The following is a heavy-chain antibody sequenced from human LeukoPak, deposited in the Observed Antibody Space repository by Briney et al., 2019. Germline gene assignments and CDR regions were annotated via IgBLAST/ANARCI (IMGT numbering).Heavy chain of an antibody. CDR1: GFTFSSYA. V-gene: IGHV3-23*01. D-gene: IGHD3-10*01. J-gene: IGHJ4*02. CDR3: ARSIWFGGSTNDY. CDR2: ISGSGGST. Sequence: GGSLRLSCAASGFTFSSYAMSWVRQAPGKGLEWVSAISGSGGSTYYADSVKGRFTISRDNSKNTLYLQMNSLRAEDTAVYYCARSIWFGGSTNDYWGQGTLVTVSS.